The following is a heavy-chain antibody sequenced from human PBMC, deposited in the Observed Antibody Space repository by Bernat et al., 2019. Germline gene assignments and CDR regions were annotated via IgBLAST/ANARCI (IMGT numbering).Heavy chain of an antibody. J-gene: IGHJ4*02. D-gene: IGHD6-13*01. Sequence: EVQLLESGGGLVQPGGSLRLFCTASGFTFSTYAMTWFRQAPGKGLEWVSTITDRGGGPYYADSVKGRFTISRDNSKSTLYLQMNSLRAEDTALYYCAKGLASSWPGSDCWGQGTLVTVSS. CDR3: AKGLASSWPGSDC. CDR2: ITDRGGGP. CDR1: GFTFSTYA. V-gene: IGHV3-23*01.